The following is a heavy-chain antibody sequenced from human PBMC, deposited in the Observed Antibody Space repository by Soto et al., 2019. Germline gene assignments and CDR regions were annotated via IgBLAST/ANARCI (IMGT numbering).Heavy chain of an antibody. CDR3: AKDPDY. J-gene: IGHJ4*02. V-gene: IGHV3-30*18. Sequence: GGSLRLSCAASGFTFSSYGMHWVRQAPGKGLEWVAVISYDGSNKYYADSVKGRFTISRDNSKNTQYLKMNSLRAEDTAVYYCAKDPDYWGQGTLVTVSS. CDR1: GFTFSSYG. CDR2: ISYDGSNK.